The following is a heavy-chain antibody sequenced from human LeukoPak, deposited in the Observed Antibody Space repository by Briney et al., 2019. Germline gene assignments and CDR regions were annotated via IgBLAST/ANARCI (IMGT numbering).Heavy chain of an antibody. J-gene: IGHJ4*02. Sequence: HVASVKLSCKASGGTFSSYAISWVRQAPGQGLEWMGVIIPIFGTANYAQKFQGRVTITADESTSTAYMELSSLRSEDTAVYYCARSQYYDILTGYYANGDPLYFDYWGQGTLVTVSS. D-gene: IGHD3-9*01. CDR1: GGTFSSYA. CDR2: IIPIFGTA. V-gene: IGHV1-69*01. CDR3: ARSQYYDILTGYYANGDPLYFDY.